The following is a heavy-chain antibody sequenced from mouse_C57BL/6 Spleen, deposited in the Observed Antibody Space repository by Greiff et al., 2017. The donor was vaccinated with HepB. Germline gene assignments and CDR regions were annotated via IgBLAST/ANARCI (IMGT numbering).Heavy chain of an antibody. CDR1: GYTFTSYW. V-gene: IGHV1-53*01. J-gene: IGHJ3*01. D-gene: IGHD3-2*02. Sequence: VQLQQSGTELVKPGASVKLSCKASGYTFTSYWMHWVKQRPGQGLEWIGNINPSNGGTNYNEKFKSKATLTVDKSSSTAYMQLSSLTSEDSAVYFWAVQLSLTWVAYWGQVTLVTVSA. CDR2: INPSNGGT. CDR3: AVQLSLTWVAY.